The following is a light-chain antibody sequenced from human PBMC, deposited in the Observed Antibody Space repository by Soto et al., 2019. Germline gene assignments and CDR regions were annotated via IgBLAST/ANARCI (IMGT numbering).Light chain of an antibody. CDR2: GAS. CDR3: QHYNNLPLT. CDR1: QSVSSN. J-gene: IGKJ4*01. Sequence: EIVLTQSPATLSVSPGERATLSCRASQSVSSNLAWYQQKPGQAPRLLIYGASSRAPGIPARFSGSGSGTEFTLTISSMQSEDFAVYYGQHYNNLPLTGGGGAKVEIK. V-gene: IGKV3-15*01.